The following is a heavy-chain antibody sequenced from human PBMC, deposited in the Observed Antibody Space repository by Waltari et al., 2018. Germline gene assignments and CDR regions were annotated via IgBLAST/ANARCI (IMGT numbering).Heavy chain of an antibody. V-gene: IGHV4-38-2*01. CDR2: IYHSGST. J-gene: IGHJ4*02. Sequence: QVQLQESGPGLVKPSETLSLTCAVSGYSIRSGYYWGWIRQPPGKGLEWIGSIYHSGSTYYNPSLKSRVTISVDTSKNQFSLKLSSVTAADTAVYYCASEQLVSYWGQGTLVTVSS. D-gene: IGHD6-6*01. CDR3: ASEQLVSY. CDR1: GYSIRSGYY.